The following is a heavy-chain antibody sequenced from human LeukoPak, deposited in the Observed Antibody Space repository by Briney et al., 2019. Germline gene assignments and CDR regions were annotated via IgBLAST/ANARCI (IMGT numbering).Heavy chain of an antibody. J-gene: IGHJ4*02. Sequence: GRSLRLSCAASGFTFSSYAMHWVRQAPGKGLEWVAVISYDGSNKYYADSVKGRFTISRDNSKSTLYLQMNSLRAEDTAVYYCARPPLTYYYDSSGPLDYWGQGTLVTVSS. D-gene: IGHD3-22*01. CDR3: ARPPLTYYYDSSGPLDY. V-gene: IGHV3-30-3*01. CDR1: GFTFSSYA. CDR2: ISYDGSNK.